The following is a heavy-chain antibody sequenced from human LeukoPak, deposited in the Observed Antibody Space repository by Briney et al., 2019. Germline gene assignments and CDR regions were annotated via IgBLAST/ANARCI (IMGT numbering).Heavy chain of an antibody. CDR3: ARVPLLSLYSGSYYVLDY. V-gene: IGHV1-2*02. Sequence: ASVKVSCKASGYTFTVYYMHWVRQAPGQGLEWMGWINPNSGGTNYAQKFQGRVTMTRDTSISTAYMKLSRLRSDDTAVYYCARVPLLSLYSGSYYVLDYWGQGTLVTVSS. D-gene: IGHD1-26*01. CDR1: GYTFTVYY. CDR2: INPNSGGT. J-gene: IGHJ4*02.